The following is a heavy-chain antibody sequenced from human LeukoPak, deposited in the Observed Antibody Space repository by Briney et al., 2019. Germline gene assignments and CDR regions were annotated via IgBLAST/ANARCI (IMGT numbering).Heavy chain of an antibody. J-gene: IGHJ4*02. V-gene: IGHV3-74*01. CDR3: ASDLFYDSSGCYAFDY. Sequence: GGSLRLSCAASGFTFSRYCMHWVRQTPGKGLVWVSRINSDGSSTVYADSVKGRFTISRDNAKNTLYMQMNSLRAEDTAVYYCASDLFYDSSGCYAFDYWGQGNLVTVSS. D-gene: IGHD3-22*01. CDR1: GFTFSRYC. CDR2: INSDGSST.